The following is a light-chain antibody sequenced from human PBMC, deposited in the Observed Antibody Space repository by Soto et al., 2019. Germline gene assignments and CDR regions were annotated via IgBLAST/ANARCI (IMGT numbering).Light chain of an antibody. CDR2: GES. J-gene: IGKJ4*01. CDR3: QQYNNWVT. Sequence: EIVMTQSPDTQSVSPGERATLSCRASQSVGNNLAWYQQKPGQAPRLLIYGESTRATGIPARFSGSGSGTDFTLTISSLQSEDFAVYYCQQYNNWVTVGGGTKVDIK. CDR1: QSVGNN. V-gene: IGKV3D-15*01.